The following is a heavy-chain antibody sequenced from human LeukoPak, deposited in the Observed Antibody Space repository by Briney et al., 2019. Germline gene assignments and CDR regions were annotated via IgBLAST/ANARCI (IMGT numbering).Heavy chain of an antibody. Sequence: GGSLRLSCAASGFTFSSYWMHWVRQAPGKGLVWVSRINSDGSSTTYADSVKGRFTISRDNAKNTLYLQMNSLRAEDTAVYYCARELQGRKANNWFDPWGQGTLVTVSS. V-gene: IGHV3-74*01. CDR3: ARELQGRKANNWFDP. J-gene: IGHJ5*02. CDR1: GFTFSSYW. CDR2: INSDGSST. D-gene: IGHD4-11*01.